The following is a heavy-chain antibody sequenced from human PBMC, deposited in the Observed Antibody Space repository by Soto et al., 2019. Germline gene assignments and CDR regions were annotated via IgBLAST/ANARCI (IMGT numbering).Heavy chain of an antibody. Sequence: QSGGSLRLSXAASGFTFSSYAMSWVRQAPGKGLEWVSAISGSGGSTYYADSVKGRFTISRDNSKNTLYLQMNSLRAEDTAVYYCAKVWGRITMIPYNWFDPWGQGTLVTVSS. CDR3: AKVWGRITMIPYNWFDP. CDR1: GFTFSSYA. D-gene: IGHD3-22*01. CDR2: ISGSGGST. V-gene: IGHV3-23*01. J-gene: IGHJ5*02.